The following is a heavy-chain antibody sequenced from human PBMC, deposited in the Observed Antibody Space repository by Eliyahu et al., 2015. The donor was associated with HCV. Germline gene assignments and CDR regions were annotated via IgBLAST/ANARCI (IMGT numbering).Heavy chain of an antibody. J-gene: IGHJ4*02. D-gene: IGHD5-18*01. Sequence: QVQLQQWGAGLLKPSETLSXTCAXYGGSFSGYYWSXIRQPPGKGLEWIGEINHSGSTNYNPSLKSRVTISVDTSKNQFSLKLSSVTAADTAVYYCARGGGSRGYSYRPFWYWGQGTLVTVSS. CDR2: INHSGST. CDR1: GGSFSGYY. V-gene: IGHV4-34*01. CDR3: ARGGGSRGYSYRPFWY.